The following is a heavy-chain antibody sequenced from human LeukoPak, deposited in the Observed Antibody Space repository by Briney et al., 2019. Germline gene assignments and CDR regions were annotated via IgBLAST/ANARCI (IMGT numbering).Heavy chain of an antibody. CDR1: GSTYA. V-gene: IGHV1-69*10. CDR3: ARSYDFWSGYPALDY. CDR2: IIPILGVT. D-gene: IGHD3-3*01. Sequence: SVKVSCKTSGSTYAINWVRQAPGQGLEWMGWIIPILGVTNYAQQFQGRVTITADKSTNTAYMELRSLRSDDTAVYYCARSYDFWSGYPALDYWGQGTLVTVSS. J-gene: IGHJ4*02.